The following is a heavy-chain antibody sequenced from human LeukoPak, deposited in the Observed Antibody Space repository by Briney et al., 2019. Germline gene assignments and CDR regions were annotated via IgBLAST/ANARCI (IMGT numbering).Heavy chain of an antibody. CDR2: INHSGST. CDR1: GGSFSGYY. J-gene: IGHJ6*02. Sequence: SETLSLTYAVYGGSFSGYYWSWIRQPPGKELEWIGEINHSGSTNYNPSLKSRVTISVDTSKNQFSLKLSSVTAADTAVYYCARLATIPVPYYYYYGMDVWGQGTTVTVSS. D-gene: IGHD5-12*01. V-gene: IGHV4-34*01. CDR3: ARLATIPVPYYYYYGMDV.